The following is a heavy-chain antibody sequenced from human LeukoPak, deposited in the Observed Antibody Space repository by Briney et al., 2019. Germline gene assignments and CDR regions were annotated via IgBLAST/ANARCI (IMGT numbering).Heavy chain of an antibody. CDR3: AREGGIVATIEVGAFDI. J-gene: IGHJ3*02. Sequence: SETLSLTCTVSGGSISSGGYFWNWIRQPPGKGLEWIGYIYYSGSTNYNPSLKSRVTISVDTSKNQFSLKLSSVTAADTALYYCAREGGIVATIEVGAFDIWGQGTMVTVSS. CDR1: GGSISSGGYF. CDR2: IYYSGST. V-gene: IGHV4-61*08. D-gene: IGHD5-12*01.